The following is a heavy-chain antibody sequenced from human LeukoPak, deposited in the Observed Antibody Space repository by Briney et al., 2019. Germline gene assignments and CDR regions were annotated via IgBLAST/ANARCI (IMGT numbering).Heavy chain of an antibody. V-gene: IGHV3-48*02. CDR3: AKDSDYYHSSGYYYAYFQH. D-gene: IGHD3-22*01. Sequence: PGGSLRLSCAVSGFTFSTHSMNWVRQAPGKGLEWVSYISSSSSTIYYADSVKGRFTISRDNAKNSLYLQMNSLRDEDTAVYYCAKDSDYYHSSGYYYAYFQHWGQGTLVTVSS. J-gene: IGHJ1*01. CDR2: ISSSSSTI. CDR1: GFTFSTHS.